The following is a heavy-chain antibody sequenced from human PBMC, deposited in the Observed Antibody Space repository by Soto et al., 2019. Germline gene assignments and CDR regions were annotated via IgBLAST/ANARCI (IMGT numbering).Heavy chain of an antibody. V-gene: IGHV3-23*01. CDR2: VSGSGGST. J-gene: IGHJ4*02. D-gene: IGHD1-20*01. CDR1: GFTFSSYA. Sequence: EVQLLESGGGLVQPGGSLRLSCAASGFTFSSYAMSWVRQAPGKGLAWISAVSGSGGSTYYADSVKGRFTISRDNSKDTLYLQMNNLRAEDTAVYYCAKPPDYNWNAYWRQGTLVTVSS. CDR3: AKPPDYNWNAY.